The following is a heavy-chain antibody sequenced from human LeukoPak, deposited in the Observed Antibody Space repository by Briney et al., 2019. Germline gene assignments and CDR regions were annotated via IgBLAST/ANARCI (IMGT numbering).Heavy chain of an antibody. CDR3: ARDGPAYSFDY. CDR1: GFMFSGYE. CDR2: ISTSGSTI. Sequence: GGSLRLSCAASGFMFSGYEMHWVRQAPGKGLEWLSCISTSGSTIYYADSVKGRFTFSRDNARNSLYLQMNSLRAEDTALYYCARDGPAYSFDYWGQGTLVTVS. D-gene: IGHD5-18*01. V-gene: IGHV3-48*03. J-gene: IGHJ4*02.